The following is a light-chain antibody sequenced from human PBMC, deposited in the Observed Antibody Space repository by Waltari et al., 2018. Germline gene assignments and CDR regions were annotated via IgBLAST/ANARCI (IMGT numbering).Light chain of an antibody. Sequence: QVALTQSPSASASLGASVRPPCTLNSRPSHFPLPWPPPQPEKGPRFLMKLTSDGTYSKGDGIPDRFSGSSSGAERYLTISSLQSEDEADYYCQTWGTGTYWVFGGGTKLTVL. CDR3: QTWGTGTYWV. V-gene: IGLV4-69*01. J-gene: IGLJ3*02. CDR1: SRPSHFP. CDR2: LTSDGTY.